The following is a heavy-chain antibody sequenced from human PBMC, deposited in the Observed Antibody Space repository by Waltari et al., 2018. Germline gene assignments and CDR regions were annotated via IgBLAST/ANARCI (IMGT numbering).Heavy chain of an antibody. D-gene: IGHD3-10*01. CDR1: GFSLGSFG. V-gene: IGHV3-30*19. J-gene: IGHJ4*02. CDR3: AKDAFGNTYLDH. CDR2: IFFGGGDT. Sequence: QVQLVESGGGVVQPGMSVRLSCAASGFSLGSFGMHWVRQAPGKGLELVALIFFGGGDTFYADSVRGRFTISRDNSKNTLYLDINSLRLDDTAIYYCAKDAFGNTYLDHWGQGTLVTVSS.